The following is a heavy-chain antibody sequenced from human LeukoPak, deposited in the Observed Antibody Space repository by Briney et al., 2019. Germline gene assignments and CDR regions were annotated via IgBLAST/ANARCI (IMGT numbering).Heavy chain of an antibody. V-gene: IGHV1-2*02. D-gene: IGHD5-18*01. Sequence: ASVTVSCKASGYTFTGYYMLWVRQAPGQGLEWMGWFNPNSGGTNYAQKFQGRVTMTRDTSISTAYMELSRLRSDDTAVYYCARSALGYSYGPAFYYGMVVWGQGTTVTVSS. CDR1: GYTFTGYY. J-gene: IGHJ6*02. CDR3: ARSALGYSYGPAFYYGMVV. CDR2: FNPNSGGT.